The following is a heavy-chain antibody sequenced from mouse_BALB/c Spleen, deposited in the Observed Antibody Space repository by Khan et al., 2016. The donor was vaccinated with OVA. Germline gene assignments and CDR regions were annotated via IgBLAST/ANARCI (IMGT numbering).Heavy chain of an antibody. D-gene: IGHD1-1*01. CDR3: ARIYRSDFDY. V-gene: IGHV1-20*02. J-gene: IGHJ2*01. Sequence: VQLQQSGPELVKPGASVKISCKASGYSFTGYFMNWVMQSHGKSLEWIGRINPHNGETFYNQKFKGKATLTVDESSSTAYMELRSLASEDVAVYYCARIYRSDFDYWGQGTTVTVSS. CDR2: INPHNGET. CDR1: GYSFTGYF.